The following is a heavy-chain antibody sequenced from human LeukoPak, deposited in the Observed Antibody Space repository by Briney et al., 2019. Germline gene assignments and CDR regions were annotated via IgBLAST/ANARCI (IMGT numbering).Heavy chain of an antibody. CDR2: IYYSGST. V-gene: IGHV4-61*05. J-gene: IGHJ4*02. CDR1: GGSISSSSYY. CDR3: ARHGSSRSRIDC. D-gene: IGHD6-13*01. Sequence: PSETLSLTCTVSGGSISSSSYYWGWIRQPPGKGLEWIGYIYYSGSTNYNPSLKSRATMSVDTSKNQFSLKLSSVTAADTAVYYCARHGSSRSRIDCWGREPWSPSPQ.